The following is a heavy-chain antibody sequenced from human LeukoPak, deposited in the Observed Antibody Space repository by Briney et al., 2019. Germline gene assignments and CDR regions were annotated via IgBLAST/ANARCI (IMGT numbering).Heavy chain of an antibody. D-gene: IGHD5-12*01. Sequence: ASVTVSCKASGYTFTGYYMHWVRQAPGQGLEWMGWINPNSGGTNYAQKFQGRVTMTRDTSISTAYMELSRLRSDDTAVYYCARAHVDIVATIKFHYYYYMDVWGKGTTVTVSS. CDR1: GYTFTGYY. CDR3: ARAHVDIVATIKFHYYYYMDV. V-gene: IGHV1-2*02. J-gene: IGHJ6*03. CDR2: INPNSGGT.